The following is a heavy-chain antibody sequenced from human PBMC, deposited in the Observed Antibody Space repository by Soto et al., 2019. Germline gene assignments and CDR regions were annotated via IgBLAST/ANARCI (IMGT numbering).Heavy chain of an antibody. J-gene: IGHJ2*01. CDR3: ARPLPGVGDFEL. CDR2: IRSKANSYAT. Sequence: EVQLVESGGGLVQPGGSLKLSCAASGFTFSGSAVHWVRQASGKGLEWVGRIRSKANSYATAYAASVKGRFTISRDDSENKAYLQMTSLKTEDTAVDYCARPLPGVGDFELWGRGTLVTGSS. CDR1: GFTFSGSA. D-gene: IGHD2-15*01. V-gene: IGHV3-73*02.